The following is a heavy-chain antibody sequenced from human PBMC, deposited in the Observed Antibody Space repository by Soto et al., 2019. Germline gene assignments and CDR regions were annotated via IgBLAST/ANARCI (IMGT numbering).Heavy chain of an antibody. CDR1: GGSISSGGYY. Sequence: SSETLSLTCTVSGGSISSGGYYWSWIRQHPGKGLEWIGYIYYSGSTYYNPSLKSRVTISVDTSKNQFSLKLSSVTAADTAVYYCAREDPQGSGVDYWGQGTLVTVSS. V-gene: IGHV4-31*03. CDR3: AREDPQGSGVDY. CDR2: IYYSGST. D-gene: IGHD3-10*01. J-gene: IGHJ4*02.